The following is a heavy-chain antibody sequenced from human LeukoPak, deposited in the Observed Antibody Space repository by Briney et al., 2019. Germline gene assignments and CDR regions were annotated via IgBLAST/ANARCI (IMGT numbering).Heavy chain of an antibody. CDR3: AKDLLYSGSFDY. D-gene: IGHD1-26*01. J-gene: IGHJ4*02. Sequence: GGSLRLSCAASGFTFNGNAMNWVRQAPEKGLEWVSAIGGSGSPSYYADSVKGRFTVSRDNSKNTLYLQMNSLRAEDTAVYYCAKDLLYSGSFDYWGQGTLVTVSS. CDR1: GFTFNGNA. V-gene: IGHV3-23*01. CDR2: IGGSGSPS.